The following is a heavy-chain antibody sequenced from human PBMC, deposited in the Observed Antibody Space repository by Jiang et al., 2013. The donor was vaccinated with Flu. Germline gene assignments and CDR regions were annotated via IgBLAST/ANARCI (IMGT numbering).Heavy chain of an antibody. J-gene: IGHJ6*02. Sequence: PGLVKPSETLSLTCTVSGGSISSYYWNWIRQSPGKGLEWIGYISYFGSSNSNPSLKSRVTLSVDAPNKQFSLKLSSVTAADTAVYYCARKADGMDAWGQGTTVIVSS. CDR1: GGSISSYY. V-gene: IGHV4-59*01. D-gene: IGHD2-15*01. CDR3: ARKADGMDA. CDR2: ISYFGSS.